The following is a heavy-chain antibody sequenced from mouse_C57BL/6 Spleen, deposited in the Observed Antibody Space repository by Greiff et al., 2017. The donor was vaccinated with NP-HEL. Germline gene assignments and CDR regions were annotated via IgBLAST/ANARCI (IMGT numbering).Heavy chain of an antibody. J-gene: IGHJ3*01. Sequence: VQLQESGAELITPGASVRLSCMATGYTFTGYWIEWVKQRPGHGRQRIGEILPGSGSIHYNEKFKGKATFTGDTSSNTAYMQISSLATEDSAIYYWARFTYGGGCHWFAYWGQGTLVTVSA. CDR1: GYTFTGYW. CDR3: ARFTYGGGCHWFAY. V-gene: IGHV1-9*01. D-gene: IGHD1-1*02. CDR2: ILPGSGSI.